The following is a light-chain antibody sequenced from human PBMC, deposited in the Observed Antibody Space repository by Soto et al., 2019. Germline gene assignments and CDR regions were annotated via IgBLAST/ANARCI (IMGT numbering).Light chain of an antibody. V-gene: IGKV3-15*01. CDR2: GAS. Sequence: EIVMTQSPATLSVSPGERATLSCRASQSVSSDLAWYQQNPGQAPRLLIYGASTRATGIPARFSGSGSATEFTLTISSLQSEDFAVCYCQQYNNWPWTFGQGTKVDIK. J-gene: IGKJ1*01. CDR1: QSVSSD. CDR3: QQYNNWPWT.